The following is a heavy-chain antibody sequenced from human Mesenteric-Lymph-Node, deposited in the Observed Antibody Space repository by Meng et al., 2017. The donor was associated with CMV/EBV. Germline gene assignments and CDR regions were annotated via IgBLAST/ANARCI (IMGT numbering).Heavy chain of an antibody. CDR3: ASVPGEVWHYYHYGMDV. J-gene: IGHJ6*02. Sequence: GSLRLSCAVYGGPFSGFHWSWIRQPPGKGLEWIGEINHGGSTNYSPSLQSRVIISVDTSKNRLSLKLSSVTAADTAIYYCASVPGEVWHYYHYGMDVWGQGTTVTVSS. D-gene: IGHD3-10*01. V-gene: IGHV4-34*01. CDR1: GGPFSGFH. CDR2: INHGGST.